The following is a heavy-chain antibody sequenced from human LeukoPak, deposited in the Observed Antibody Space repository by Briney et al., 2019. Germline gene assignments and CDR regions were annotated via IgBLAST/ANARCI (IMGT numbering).Heavy chain of an antibody. CDR2: ISAYNGNT. CDR3: ARRGGSGSYFTYYYYYGMDV. CDR1: GYTFTSYG. V-gene: IGHV1-18*01. J-gene: IGHJ6*02. Sequence: ASVKVSCKASGYTFTSYGISWVRQAPGQGLEWMGWISAYNGNTNYAQKRQGRVTMTTDTSTSTAYMELRSLRSDDTAVYYCARRGGSGSYFTYYYYYGMDVWGQGTTVTVSS. D-gene: IGHD3-10*01.